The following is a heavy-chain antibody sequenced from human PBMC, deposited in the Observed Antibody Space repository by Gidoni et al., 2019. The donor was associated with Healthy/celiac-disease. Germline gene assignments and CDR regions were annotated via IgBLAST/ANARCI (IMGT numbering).Heavy chain of an antibody. CDR1: GFTFSSYG. D-gene: IGHD2-2*01. Sequence: QVQLVESGGGVVQHGRSLRLSCAASGFTFSSYGMHWVRQAPGKGLEWVAVISYDGSNKYYADSVKGRFTISRDNSKNTLYLQMNSLRAEDTAVYYCAKDHSTAFDYWGQGTLVTVSS. CDR3: AKDHSTAFDY. V-gene: IGHV3-30*18. J-gene: IGHJ4*02. CDR2: ISYDGSNK.